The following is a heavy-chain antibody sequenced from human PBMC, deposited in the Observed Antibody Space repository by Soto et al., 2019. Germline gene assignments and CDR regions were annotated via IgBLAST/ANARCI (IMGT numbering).Heavy chain of an antibody. CDR3: ATGLDTSKSGY. D-gene: IGHD5-18*01. CDR1: GFTVSNNH. J-gene: IGHJ4*02. V-gene: IGHV3-53*01. CDR2: VYPGGNT. Sequence: VQLVESGGGLIQPGGSLRLSCAASGFTVSNNHMTWVRQAPGRGPQWVSTVYPGGNTYHADSVKGRFAISRDNSKNMLYLQMNSLRAEDTAVYYCATGLDTSKSGYWGQGTPVTVSS.